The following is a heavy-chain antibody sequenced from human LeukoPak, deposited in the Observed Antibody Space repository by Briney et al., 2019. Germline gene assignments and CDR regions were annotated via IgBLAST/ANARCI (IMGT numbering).Heavy chain of an antibody. Sequence: GGSLRLSCAASGFTFSSYEMNWVRQAPGKGLEWVSYISSSGSTIYYADSVKGRFTISRDNAKNSLYLQMNSLRAEDTAVYYCARHNYDFWSVYMDVWGKGTTFTVSS. CDR2: ISSSGSTI. CDR3: ARHNYDFWSVYMDV. D-gene: IGHD3-3*01. J-gene: IGHJ6*03. CDR1: GFTFSSYE. V-gene: IGHV3-48*03.